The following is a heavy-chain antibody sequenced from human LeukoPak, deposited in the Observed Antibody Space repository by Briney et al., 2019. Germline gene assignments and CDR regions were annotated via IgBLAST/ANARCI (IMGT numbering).Heavy chain of an antibody. CDR2: INPNSGGT. J-gene: IGHJ4*02. CDR3: ARGITMVRGVFPGY. V-gene: IGHV1-2*02. D-gene: IGHD3-10*01. Sequence: ASVKDSCKASGYTFTVYNMHWVRQAPGQGLEWMGWINPNSGGTNYAQKFQGRVTMTRDTSISTAYMELSRLRSDDTAVYYCARGITMVRGVFPGYWGQGTLVTVSS. CDR1: GYTFTVYN.